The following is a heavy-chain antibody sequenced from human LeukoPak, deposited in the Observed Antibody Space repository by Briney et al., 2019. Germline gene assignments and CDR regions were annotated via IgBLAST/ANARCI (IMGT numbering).Heavy chain of an antibody. V-gene: IGHV3-11*01. CDR3: VRVIACIGNRAPTACLGKSNAFDI. CDR2: ISSDGTTT. D-gene: IGHD1-14*01. CDR1: GFIFSDYY. J-gene: IGHJ3*02. Sequence: PGGSLRLTCAVSGFIFSDYYMSWIRQAPGKGLEWVSYISSDGTTTYYADSVRGRFTVSRDNAKNSLYLQMNSLRAEDTAVYYGVRVIACIGNRAPTACLGKSNAFDIWGQGTMVTVSS.